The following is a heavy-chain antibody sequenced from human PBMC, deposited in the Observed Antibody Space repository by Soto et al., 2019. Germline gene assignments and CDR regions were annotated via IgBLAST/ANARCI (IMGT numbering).Heavy chain of an antibody. CDR3: TRHALQYCGGDCYLLPYFDL. V-gene: IGHV3-73*02. CDR1: GFTFSGSA. CDR2: IRSKANNYAT. Sequence: EVQLVESGGGLVQPGRSLNLSCAASGFTFSGSAMHWVRQASGKGLEWVGRIRSKANNYATAYAASVKGRFTISRDDSKNTAYLQMNSLKTEDTAVYYCTRHALQYCGGDCYLLPYFDLWGRGTLVTVSS. D-gene: IGHD2-21*02. J-gene: IGHJ2*01.